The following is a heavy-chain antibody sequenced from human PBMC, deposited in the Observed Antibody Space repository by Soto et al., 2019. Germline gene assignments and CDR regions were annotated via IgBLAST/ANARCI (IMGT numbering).Heavy chain of an antibody. V-gene: IGHV4-31*03. CDR1: GGSISSGGYY. D-gene: IGHD5-12*01. J-gene: IGHJ4*02. Sequence: QVQLQESGPGLVKPSQTLSLTCTVSGGSISSGGYYWSWIRQHPGKGLEWIGYIYYSGSTYYNPSLKSRVTISVDTSKNQFSLKLSSVTAADTAVYYCAADYIIKYKADIVATITNYWGQGTLVTVSS. CDR2: IYYSGST. CDR3: AADYIIKYKADIVATITNY.